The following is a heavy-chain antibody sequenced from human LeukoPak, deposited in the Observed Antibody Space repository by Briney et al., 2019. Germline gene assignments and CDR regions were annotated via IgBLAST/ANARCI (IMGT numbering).Heavy chain of an antibody. D-gene: IGHD1-1*01. CDR2: TYYRSKWYN. V-gene: IGHV6-1*01. CDR3: ARDGENPGDEFDY. J-gene: IGHJ4*02. Sequence: SQTLSLTCAISGDSVSSNSAAWNWIRQSPSRGLEWPGRTYYRSKWYNDYAVSVKSRITVNPDTSKSQFSLQLTSVTPEDTAVYYCARDGENPGDEFDYWGQGILVTVSS. CDR1: GDSVSSNSAA.